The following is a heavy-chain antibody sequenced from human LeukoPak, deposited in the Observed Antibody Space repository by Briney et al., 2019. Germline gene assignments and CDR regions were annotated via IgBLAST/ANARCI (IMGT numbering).Heavy chain of an antibody. Sequence: GGSLRLSCAASGFNFSSHWMSWVRQAPGKGLEWVANIGQDGTEKNYVDSAKGRFTISRDNAKNSLYLQMSSLRAGDTAVYHCARGYCSGTSCFGAFDMWGQRTMVPVSS. CDR3: ARGYCSGTSCFGAFDM. CDR1: GFNFSSHW. CDR2: IGQDGTEK. D-gene: IGHD2-2*01. V-gene: IGHV3-7*01. J-gene: IGHJ3*02.